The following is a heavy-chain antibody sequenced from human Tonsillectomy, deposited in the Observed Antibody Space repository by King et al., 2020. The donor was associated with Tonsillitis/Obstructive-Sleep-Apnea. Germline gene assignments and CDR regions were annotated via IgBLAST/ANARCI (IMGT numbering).Heavy chain of an antibody. CDR2: ISPDGLIT. Sequence: VQLVESGGGLVQPGGSLRLSCSVSGFTFNTYMHWVRQAPGKGLHYVSSISPDGLITYYTDSVRGRFTISRDNSKNTLYLQMSSLRSDDTAVYYCVKDRYIDYWGQGTLVTVSS. CDR1: GFTFNTY. CDR3: VKDRYIDY. D-gene: IGHD2-2*02. V-gene: IGHV3-64D*06. J-gene: IGHJ4*02.